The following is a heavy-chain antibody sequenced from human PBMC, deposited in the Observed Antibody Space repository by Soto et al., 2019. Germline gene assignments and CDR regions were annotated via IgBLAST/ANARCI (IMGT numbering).Heavy chain of an antibody. D-gene: IGHD1-1*01. J-gene: IGHJ4*02. CDR2: ITSDGSRT. Sequence: EVQLVESGGGLVQPGGSLRLSCAVSGFTFTKHWMHWVRQAPGKGLVWVSRITSDGSRTEYADSVKGRFTISRDNAKNTLYLQMNSRRVEDTAVYYCARENWYNDYWGQGTLVTVSS. CDR3: ARENWYNDY. V-gene: IGHV3-74*03. CDR1: GFTFTKHW.